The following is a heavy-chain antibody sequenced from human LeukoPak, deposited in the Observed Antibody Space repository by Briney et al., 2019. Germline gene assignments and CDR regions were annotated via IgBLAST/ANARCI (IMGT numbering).Heavy chain of an antibody. CDR3: ARDGEFHHKIGYSSGGYPSGI. D-gene: IGHD6-19*01. J-gene: IGHJ3*02. CDR1: GGSISSYY. Sequence: SETLSLTCTVSGGSISSYYWSWIRQPAGKGLEWIGRIYTSGSTNYNPSLKSRVTMSVDTSKNQFSLKLSSVTAADTAVYYCARDGEFHHKIGYSSGGYPSGIWGQGTMVTVSS. V-gene: IGHV4-4*07. CDR2: IYTSGST.